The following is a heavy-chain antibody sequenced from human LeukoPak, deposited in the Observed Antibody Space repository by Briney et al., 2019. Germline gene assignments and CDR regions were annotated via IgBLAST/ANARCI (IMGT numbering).Heavy chain of an antibody. V-gene: IGHV1-46*01. Sequence: GASVKVSCKASGYTFTNYYMHWVRQAPGQGLEWMGIINPSGGSTSYAQKFQGRVTMTRDMSSSTVYMDLSSLRSEDTAVYYCARARGYSDYDLGYWGQGTLVTVSS. CDR2: INPSGGST. CDR1: GYTFTNYY. D-gene: IGHD5-12*01. CDR3: ARARGYSDYDLGY. J-gene: IGHJ4*02.